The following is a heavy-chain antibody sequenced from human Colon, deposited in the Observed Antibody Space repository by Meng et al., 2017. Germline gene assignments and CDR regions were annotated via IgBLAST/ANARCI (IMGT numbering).Heavy chain of an antibody. J-gene: IGHJ5*01. Sequence: QVQLVRSGAEVSNPGASVKVTCKASGYNFTSFDINGVRPATGRGLEWLGWMNPNNGNTGSAQKFQGRVSMTRDTSIGTAYMKLSGLTSEDTAVYYCARTAMLDSWGQGTLVTVSS. CDR3: ARTAMLDS. D-gene: IGHD2-2*01. CDR1: GYNFTSFD. CDR2: MNPNNGNT. V-gene: IGHV1-8*01.